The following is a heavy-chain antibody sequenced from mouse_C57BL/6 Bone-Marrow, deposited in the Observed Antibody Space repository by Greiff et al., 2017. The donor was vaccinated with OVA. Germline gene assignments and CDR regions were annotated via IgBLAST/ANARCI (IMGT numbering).Heavy chain of an antibody. CDR1: GYTFTSYW. CDR2: IDPSDSET. D-gene: IGHD2-3*01. J-gene: IGHJ1*03. Sequence: QVQLQQPGAELVRPGSSVKLSCKASGYTFTSYWMHWVKQRPIQGLEWIGNIDPSDSETHYNQKFKDKATLTVDKSSSTAYMQLSSLTSEDSAVYYCARSGYYFYWYFDVWGTGTTVTVSS. CDR3: ARSGYYFYWYFDV. V-gene: IGHV1-52*01.